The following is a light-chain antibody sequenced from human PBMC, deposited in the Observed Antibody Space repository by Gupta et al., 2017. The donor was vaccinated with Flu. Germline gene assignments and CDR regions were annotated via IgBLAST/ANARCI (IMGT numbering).Light chain of an antibody. Sequence: DIQMTQSPSTLSASVGDRVTITCRASQSISSWLAWYQQKPGKAPKLLIYKASSLESGVPSRFSGSGSGTEFTLTISSLQPDDFATYYCQQYNSPYTFGQGTXLEIK. CDR3: QQYNSPYT. CDR1: QSISSW. V-gene: IGKV1-5*03. J-gene: IGKJ2*01. CDR2: KAS.